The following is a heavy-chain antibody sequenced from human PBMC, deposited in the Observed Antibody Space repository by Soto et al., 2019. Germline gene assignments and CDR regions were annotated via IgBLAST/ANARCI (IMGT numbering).Heavy chain of an antibody. CDR3: AKADSSGWYGGLS. V-gene: IGHV3-23*01. J-gene: IGHJ5*02. CDR2: ISGSGGST. Sequence: GGSLRLSCAASGFTFTTAWINWVRQAPGKGLEWVSAISGSGGSTYYADSVKGRFTISRDNSKNTLYLQMNSLRAEDTAVYYCAKADSSGWYGGLSWGQGTLVTVSS. D-gene: IGHD6-19*01. CDR1: GFTFTTAW.